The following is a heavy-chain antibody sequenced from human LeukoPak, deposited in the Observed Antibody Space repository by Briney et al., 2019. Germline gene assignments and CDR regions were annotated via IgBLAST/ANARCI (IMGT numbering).Heavy chain of an antibody. J-gene: IGHJ2*01. CDR1: GGSISSYY. CDR2: IYYSGST. Sequence: PSETLSLTCTVSGGSISSYYWSWIRQPPGKGLEWIGYIYYSGSTNYNPSLKSPVTISVDTSKNQFSLKLSSVTAADTAVYYCARDLANWGNWYFDLWGRGTLVTVSS. CDR3: ARDLANWGNWYFDL. D-gene: IGHD7-27*01. V-gene: IGHV4-59*01.